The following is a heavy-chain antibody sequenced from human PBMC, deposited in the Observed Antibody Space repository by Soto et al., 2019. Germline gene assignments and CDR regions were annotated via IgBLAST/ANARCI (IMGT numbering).Heavy chain of an antibody. V-gene: IGHV3-30*04. J-gene: IGHJ4*02. CDR1: GFTFSSYT. CDR2: ISGDERDK. CDR3: ARDLSGVGIESQ. D-gene: IGHD3-10*01. Sequence: QVQLVESGGGVVQPGRSLRLSCVASGFTFSSYTMHWVRQAPGEGLDWVAVISGDERDKRYAGSVQGRFTISRDNSKNTLYLQMNNLRTEDTAIYYCARDLSGVGIESQWGQGTLVTVSS.